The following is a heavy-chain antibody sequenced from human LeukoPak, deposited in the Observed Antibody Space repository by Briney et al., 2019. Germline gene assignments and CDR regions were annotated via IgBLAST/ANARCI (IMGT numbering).Heavy chain of an antibody. CDR3: AREVGTPQAFDI. D-gene: IGHD1-26*01. Sequence: PGGSLRLSCAASEFTFSSYSMNWVRQAPGKGLEWVSSISSSSSYKYYADSVKGRFTISRDNAKNSLYLQMNSLKAEDTAIYYCAREVGTPQAFDIWGQGTMVTVSS. V-gene: IGHV3-21*01. CDR2: ISSSSSYK. CDR1: EFTFSSYS. J-gene: IGHJ3*02.